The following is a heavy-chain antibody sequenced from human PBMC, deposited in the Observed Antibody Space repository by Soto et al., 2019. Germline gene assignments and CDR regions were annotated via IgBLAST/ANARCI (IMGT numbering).Heavy chain of an antibody. Sequence: QVQLVQSGAEVKKPGSSVKVSCKASGGTFSSYAISWVRQAPGQGLEWMGGIIPIFGTANYAQKFQGRVTITADKSTRTAYVELSSLRYEYTAVYYCASESSYSSGWNRFDPWGQGTLVTVSS. V-gene: IGHV1-69*06. CDR2: IIPIFGTA. CDR1: GGTFSSYA. J-gene: IGHJ5*02. CDR3: ASESSYSSGWNRFDP. D-gene: IGHD6-19*01.